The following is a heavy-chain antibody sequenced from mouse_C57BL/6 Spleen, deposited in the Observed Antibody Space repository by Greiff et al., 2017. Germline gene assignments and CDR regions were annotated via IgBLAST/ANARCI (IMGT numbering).Heavy chain of an antibody. CDR1: GYAFSSSW. V-gene: IGHV1-82*01. CDR3: ARESRTYLFAY. D-gene: IGHD5-1*01. CDR2: IYPGDGDT. J-gene: IGHJ3*01. Sequence: VQLQQSGPELVKPGASVKISCKASGYAFSSSWMNWVKQRPGKGLEWIGRIYPGDGDTNYNGKFKGKATLTADKSSSTAYMQLSSLTSEDSAVYFCARESRTYLFAYWGQGTLVTVSA.